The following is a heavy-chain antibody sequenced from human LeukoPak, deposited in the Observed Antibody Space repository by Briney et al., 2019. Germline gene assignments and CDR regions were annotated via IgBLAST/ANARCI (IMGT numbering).Heavy chain of an antibody. CDR3: ARAPTFPSLRGLIPVWFDP. CDR1: GYSFTSYW. J-gene: IGHJ5*02. V-gene: IGHV5-51*01. CDR2: IYPGDSDT. D-gene: IGHD3-16*01. Sequence: GESLKISCKGSGYSFTSYWIGWVRQMPGKGLEWMGIIYPGDSDTRYSPSFQGQVTISADKSISTAYLQWSSLKASDTAMYYCARAPTFPSLRGLIPVWFDPWGQGTLVTVSS.